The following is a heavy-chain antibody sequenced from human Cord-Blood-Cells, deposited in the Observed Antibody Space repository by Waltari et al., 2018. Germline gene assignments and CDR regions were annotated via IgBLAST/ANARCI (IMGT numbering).Heavy chain of an antibody. V-gene: IGHV4-34*01. CDR3: ARSPMVRGVIDY. CDR2: INHSGST. CDR1: GGSFSGYY. J-gene: IGHJ4*02. Sequence: QVQLQQWGAGLLKPSETLSLTCAVYGGSFSGYYWSWIRQPPGQGQEWIGEINHSGSTNYNPSLKSRVTISVDTSKNQFSLKLSSVTAADTAVYYCARSPMVRGVIDYWGQGTLVTVSS. D-gene: IGHD3-10*01.